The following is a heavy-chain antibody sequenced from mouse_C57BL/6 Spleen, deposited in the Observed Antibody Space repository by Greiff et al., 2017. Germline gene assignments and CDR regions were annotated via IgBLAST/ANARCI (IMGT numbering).Heavy chain of an antibody. D-gene: IGHD2-1*01. CDR1: GFTFTDYY. J-gene: IGHJ4*01. CDR2: IRNKANGYTT. Sequence: EVKLVESGGGLVQPGGSLSLSCAASGFTFTDYYMSWVRQPPGKALEWLGFIRNKANGYTTEYSASVKGRFTISRDNSQSILYLQMNALRAEDSATYYCARSPSRYYGKGDYAMDYWGQGTSVTVSS. CDR3: ARSPSRYYGKGDYAMDY. V-gene: IGHV7-3*01.